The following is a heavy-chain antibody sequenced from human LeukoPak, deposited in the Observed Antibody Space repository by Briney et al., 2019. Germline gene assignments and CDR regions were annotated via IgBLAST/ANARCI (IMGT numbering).Heavy chain of an antibody. CDR2: INWNAANT. Sequence: GGSLRLSCAASGFTFDDYGMSWVRQAAGKGLEWVSGINWNAANTGYADSVKGRFTISRDNVKNSLYLQMNSLRAEDTALYYCARAPGSSLRGYYYYYMDAWGKGTTVTVSS. D-gene: IGHD3-10*01. CDR1: GFTFDDYG. CDR3: ARAPGSSLRGYYYYYMDA. J-gene: IGHJ6*03. V-gene: IGHV3-20*04.